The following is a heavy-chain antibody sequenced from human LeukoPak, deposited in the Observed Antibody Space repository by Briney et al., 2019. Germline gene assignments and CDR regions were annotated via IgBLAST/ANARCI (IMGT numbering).Heavy chain of an antibody. CDR3: ATDKGARDY. J-gene: IGHJ4*02. V-gene: IGHV3-7*03. D-gene: IGHD4/OR15-4a*01. CDR1: GFTFSSYS. CDR2: IKQDGSEK. Sequence: GGSLRLSCAASGFTFSSYSMNWVRQAPRKGLEWVANIKQDGSEKYYVDSVRGRFTISRDNAKNSLYLQMNSLKTEDTAVYYCATDKGARDYWGQGALVTVSS.